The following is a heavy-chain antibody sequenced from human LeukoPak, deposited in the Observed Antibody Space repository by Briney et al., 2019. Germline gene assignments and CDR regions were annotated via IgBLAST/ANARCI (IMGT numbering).Heavy chain of an antibody. V-gene: IGHV3-43*02. D-gene: IGHD3-9*01. CDR3: ARVQVGGYDILTGDYGMDV. J-gene: IGHJ6*02. CDR1: GFTFDDYA. CDR2: ISGDGGST. Sequence: GSLRLSCAASGFTFDDYAMHWVRQAPGKGLEWVSLISGDGGSTYYADSVRGRFTISRDNAKNSLYLQMNSLRAEDTAVYYCARVQVGGYDILTGDYGMDVWGQGTTVTVSS.